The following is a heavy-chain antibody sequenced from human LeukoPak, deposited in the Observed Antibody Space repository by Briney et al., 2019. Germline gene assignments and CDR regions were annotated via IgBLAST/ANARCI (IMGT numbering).Heavy chain of an antibody. Sequence: GGSLRLSCVASGFTYSSYGMSWVRQAPGKGLEWVSSIDSSGGTTYYPDSVKGRFTISRDNSKNTLFLQMNSLRAEDTAVYYCAKGSRTSSYEYWGQGTLVTASS. CDR3: AKGSRTSSYEY. CDR2: IDSSGGTT. J-gene: IGHJ4*02. V-gene: IGHV3-23*01. D-gene: IGHD3-10*01. CDR1: GFTYSSYG.